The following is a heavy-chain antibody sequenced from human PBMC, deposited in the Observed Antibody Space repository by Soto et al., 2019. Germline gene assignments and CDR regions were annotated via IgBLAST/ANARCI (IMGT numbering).Heavy chain of an antibody. CDR1: GGSFSGYY. CDR3: ARGIGSARRQKFAP. J-gene: IGHJ5*02. V-gene: IGHV4-34*01. CDR2: INHSGST. Sequence: PSETLSLTCAVYGGSFSGYYWSWIRQPPGKGLEWIGEINHSGSTNYNPSLKSRVTISVDTSKNQFSLKLSSVTAAGTAVYYCARGIGSARRQKFAPWGQGTLVTVSS.